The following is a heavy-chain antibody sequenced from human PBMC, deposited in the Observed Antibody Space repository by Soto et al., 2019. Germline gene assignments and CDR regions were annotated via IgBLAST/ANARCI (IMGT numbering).Heavy chain of an antibody. CDR3: EKNQERELPRVIDF. CDR2: RSGSSSTT. D-gene: IGHD1-7*01. Sequence: EVRLLESGGGLVKPGGSLRLSCATSGLTFSNYAMSWVRQAPGGGLEWVSSRSGSSSTTYYADSVRGRFTISRDRSKNTLYLQMSSLRAEDTALYYCEKNQERELPRVIDFWGQGTLVTVSS. CDR1: GLTFSNYA. V-gene: IGHV3-23*01. J-gene: IGHJ4*02.